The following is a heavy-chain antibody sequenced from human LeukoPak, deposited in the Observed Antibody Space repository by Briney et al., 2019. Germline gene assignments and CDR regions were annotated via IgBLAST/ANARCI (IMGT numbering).Heavy chain of an antibody. J-gene: IGHJ4*02. CDR1: GCTFTGYY. CDR3: ARVFRVAVSGADY. Sequence: AAVKVSCKASGCTFTGYYMHWVRQAPGQGLEWMGWINPNSGGTNYAQKFQGRVTMTRDTSISTAYMELSRLRSDDTAVYYCARVFRVAVSGADYWGQGTLVTVSS. CDR2: INPNSGGT. V-gene: IGHV1-2*02. D-gene: IGHD6-19*01.